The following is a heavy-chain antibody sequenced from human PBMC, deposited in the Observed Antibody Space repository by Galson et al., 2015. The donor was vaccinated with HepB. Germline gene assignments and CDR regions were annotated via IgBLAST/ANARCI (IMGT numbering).Heavy chain of an antibody. CDR1: GFNFKIYS. CDR2: ISVSTIYK. D-gene: IGHD4-23*01. V-gene: IGHV3-21*06. Sequence: SLRLSCAASGFNFKIYSMNWVRQAPGKGLEWVSYISVSTIYKYYADSVKGRFAISRDSAKNLLYLEMNSLRAEDTAVYYCARGDRDGGNFVGSGDHWGQGTQVVVTS. J-gene: IGHJ4*02. CDR3: ARGDRDGGNFVGSGDH.